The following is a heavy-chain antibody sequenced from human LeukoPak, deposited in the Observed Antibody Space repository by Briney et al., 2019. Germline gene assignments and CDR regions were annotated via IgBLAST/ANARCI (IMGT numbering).Heavy chain of an antibody. CDR3: ARTYYDSTYGMDG. J-gene: IGHJ6*02. CDR1: GGSISSGGYY. V-gene: IGHV4-31*03. Sequence: SETLSLTCTVSGGSISSGGYYWSWIRQHPGRGLEWIGYIYYSGSTYYNPSLKSRVTISVDTSKNQFSLKLSSVTAADTAVYYWARTYYDSTYGMDGWGQGTTVTVSS. CDR2: IYYSGST. D-gene: IGHD3-22*01.